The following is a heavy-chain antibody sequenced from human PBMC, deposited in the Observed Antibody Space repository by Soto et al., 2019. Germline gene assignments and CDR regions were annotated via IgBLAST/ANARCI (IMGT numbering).Heavy chain of an antibody. J-gene: IGHJ5*02. CDR3: VRSWFDP. Sequence: QVQLVQSGAEVKKPGSSVKVSCKASGGTFTSYVISWVRQAPGQGLGGMGGIIPIFGTANYAQKFQGRVTITADESTSTAYMELSSLRSEDTAVYYCVRSWFDPWGQGNLVTVSS. D-gene: IGHD6-6*01. CDR1: GGTFTSYV. CDR2: IIPIFGTA. V-gene: IGHV1-69*12.